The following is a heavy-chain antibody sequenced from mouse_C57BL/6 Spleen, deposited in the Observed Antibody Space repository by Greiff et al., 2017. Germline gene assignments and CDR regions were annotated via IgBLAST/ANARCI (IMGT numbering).Heavy chain of an antibody. D-gene: IGHD1-1*02. V-gene: IGHV1-52*01. J-gene: IGHJ1*03. CDR2: IYPSDSET. CDR3: ARLVATRWWYFGV. CDR1: GYTFTSYW. Sequence: QVQLQQPGAELVRPGSSVKLSCKASGYTFTSYWMHWVKQRPIQGLEWIGNIYPSDSETHYNQKFKDKATLTVDKSSSTAYMQLSSLTSEDSAVYYCARLVATRWWYFGVWGTGTTVTVSS.